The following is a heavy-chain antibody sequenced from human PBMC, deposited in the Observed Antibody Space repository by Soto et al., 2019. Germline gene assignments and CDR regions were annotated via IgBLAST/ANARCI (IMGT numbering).Heavy chain of an antibody. Sequence: SETLSLTCTVSCGSISSYYWSWIRQPPGKGLEWIGYIYYSGSTNYNPSLKSRVTISVDTSKNQFSLKLSSVTAADTAVYYCARVGYCSGGSCYRFGMDVWGQGTTVT. CDR1: CGSISSYY. CDR2: IYYSGST. J-gene: IGHJ6*02. CDR3: ARVGYCSGGSCYRFGMDV. V-gene: IGHV4-59*08. D-gene: IGHD2-15*01.